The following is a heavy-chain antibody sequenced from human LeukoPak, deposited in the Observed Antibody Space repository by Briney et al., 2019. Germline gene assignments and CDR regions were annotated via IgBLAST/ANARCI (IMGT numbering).Heavy chain of an antibody. V-gene: IGHV4-59*08. CDR2: IYYSGST. CDR3: ARRLGGGNAAYFDF. J-gene: IGHJ4*02. Sequence: PSETLSLTCTLSGGSISSYYWSWIRQPPGKGLEWIGNIYYSGSTNYNPSLKSRVTISVDTSKNQFSLKLSSVTVADTAVYYCARRLGGGNAAYFDFWGQGTLVTASS. CDR1: GGSISSYY. D-gene: IGHD2-2*01.